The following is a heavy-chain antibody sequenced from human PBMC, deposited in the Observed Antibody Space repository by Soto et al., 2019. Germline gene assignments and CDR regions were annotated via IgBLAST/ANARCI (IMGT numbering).Heavy chain of an antibody. D-gene: IGHD2-15*01. J-gene: IGHJ6*02. CDR3: AIVHCSGGSCYPRLGMDV. V-gene: IGHV1-69*01. CDR1: GGTFSSYA. Sequence: QVQLVQSGAEVKKPGSSVKVSCKASGGTFSSYAISWVRQAPGQGLEWMGGIIPIFGTANYAQKFQGRVTITADESTSTAYMELSSLRSEDTAVYYCAIVHCSGGSCYPRLGMDVWGQGTTVTVSS. CDR2: IIPIFGTA.